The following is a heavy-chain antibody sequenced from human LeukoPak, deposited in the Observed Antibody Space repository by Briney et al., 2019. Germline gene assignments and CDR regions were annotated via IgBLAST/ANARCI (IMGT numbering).Heavy chain of an antibody. J-gene: IGHJ6*03. CDR1: GFTFSSYE. Sequence: GGSLRLSCAASGFTFSSYEMNWVRQAPGKGLEWVSYISSSGSTIYYADSVKGRFTISRDNAKNSLYLQMNSLRADDTAVYYCASLTAAAPYYYYYMYVWGKGTTVTVSS. CDR2: ISSSGSTI. V-gene: IGHV3-48*03. CDR3: ASLTAAAPYYYYYMYV. D-gene: IGHD6-13*01.